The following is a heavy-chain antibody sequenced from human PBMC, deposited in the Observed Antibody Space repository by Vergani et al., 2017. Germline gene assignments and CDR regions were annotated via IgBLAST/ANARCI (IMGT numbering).Heavy chain of an antibody. Sequence: QVQLQESGPRLVRPSQTLSLTCTVSGGSINTGAYYWSWIRQPARKGLEWIGRVYTSGMTNYNPSLKSRVTILVDRSKSQLSLKLTSVTAGDTAVYFCARELSYYYGSGSDDYNPYYYEGMDVWGQGTTVTVSS. V-gene: IGHV4-61*02. CDR1: GGSINTGAYY. CDR3: ARELSYYYGSGSDDYNPYYYEGMDV. CDR2: VYTSGMT. J-gene: IGHJ6*02. D-gene: IGHD3-10*01.